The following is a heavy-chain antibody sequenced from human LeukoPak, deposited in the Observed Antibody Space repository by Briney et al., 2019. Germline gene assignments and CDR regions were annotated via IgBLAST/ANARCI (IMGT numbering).Heavy chain of an antibody. D-gene: IGHD2-15*01. Sequence: PGGSLRLSCTASGFTFGDYAMSWFHQAPGKGLEWVGFIRSKAYGGTTEYAASVKGRFTISRDDSKSIAYLQMNSLKTEDTAVYYCTRGGDIVVVVAATLDYWGQGTLVTVSS. CDR2: IRSKAYGGTT. V-gene: IGHV3-49*03. CDR1: GFTFGDYA. J-gene: IGHJ4*02. CDR3: TRGGDIVVVVAATLDY.